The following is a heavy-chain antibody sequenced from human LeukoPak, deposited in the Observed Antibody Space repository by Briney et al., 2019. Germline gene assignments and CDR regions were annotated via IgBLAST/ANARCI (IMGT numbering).Heavy chain of an antibody. V-gene: IGHV3-23*01. D-gene: IGHD5-24*01. CDR2: IGGGASDT. CDR3: AKDVFRWAFDI. Sequence: GGSLRLSCAVSGFNFFNTGMGWVRQAPGKGLEWVSAIGGGASDTKYTDSVKGRFTISRDISKNTLYLQMNRLRAEDTAVYFCAKDVFRWAFDIWGQGTMVTVSS. CDR1: GFNFFNTG. J-gene: IGHJ3*02.